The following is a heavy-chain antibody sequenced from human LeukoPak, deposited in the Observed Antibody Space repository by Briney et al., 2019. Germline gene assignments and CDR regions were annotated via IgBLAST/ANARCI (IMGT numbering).Heavy chain of an antibody. J-gene: IGHJ3*02. D-gene: IGHD2-2*01. CDR3: ARDGGCSSTSCPGAFDI. Sequence: DSVKGRITISRDNAKKALYLQMNSLRAGDTAVYYCARDGGCSSTSCPGAFDIWGQGTMVTVSS. V-gene: IGHV3-7*01.